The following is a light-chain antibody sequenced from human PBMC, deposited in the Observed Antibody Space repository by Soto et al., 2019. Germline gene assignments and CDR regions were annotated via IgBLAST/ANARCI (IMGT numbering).Light chain of an antibody. V-gene: IGKV1-5*03. CDR2: KAS. CDR3: QHYNSYSET. Sequence: DIQTTQSPSTLSGSVGDRVTITCRASQTISSWLAWYQQKPGKAPKLLNYKASTLKSGVPSRFSGSGSGTEFTLTISSLQPDDFATYYCQHYNSYSETFGQGTKVELK. CDR1: QTISSW. J-gene: IGKJ1*01.